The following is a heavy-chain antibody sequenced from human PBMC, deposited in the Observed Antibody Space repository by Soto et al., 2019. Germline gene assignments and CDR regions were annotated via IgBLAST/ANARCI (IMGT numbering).Heavy chain of an antibody. V-gene: IGHV1-3*01. Sequence: QVQLVQSGAEVKKPGASVKVSCKASGYTFTNYAMHWVRQAPGQRLEWMGWINAGNGNTKYSQNFQGRVTITRDTSASTAYMELSSLRSEDTAVYYCARVNMYCSSTGCPMDVWGKGTTVTVSS. CDR2: INAGNGNT. J-gene: IGHJ6*03. D-gene: IGHD2-2*01. CDR1: GYTFTNYA. CDR3: ARVNMYCSSTGCPMDV.